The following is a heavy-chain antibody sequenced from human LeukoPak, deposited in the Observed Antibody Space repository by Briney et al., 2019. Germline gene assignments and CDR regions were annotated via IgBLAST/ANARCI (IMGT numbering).Heavy chain of an antibody. Sequence: PGGSLRLSCAASGFIFSSYAMSWVRQAPGKGLEWVSAFSGSGGSTYYADSVKGRFTISRDNSKNALYLQMNSLRAGDTSVYYCAIPLCSGSYWDYWGEGTLVSVSS. D-gene: IGHD1-26*01. V-gene: IGHV3-23*01. CDR1: GFIFSSYA. CDR2: FSGSGGST. CDR3: AIPLCSGSYWDY. J-gene: IGHJ4*02.